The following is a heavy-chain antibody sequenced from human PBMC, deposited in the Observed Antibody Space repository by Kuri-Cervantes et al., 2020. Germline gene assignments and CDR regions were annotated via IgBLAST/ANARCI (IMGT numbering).Heavy chain of an antibody. J-gene: IGHJ4*02. Sequence: ASVKVSCKASGYTFTSYGISWVRQAPGQGLEWMGWISAYNGNTNYAQKLQGRVTMTTDTSTSTAYMELRSLRSDDTAVYYCARLYSGYDYWFYYFDYWGQGTLVTDSS. D-gene: IGHD5-12*01. CDR2: ISAYNGNT. CDR1: GYTFTSYG. CDR3: ARLYSGYDYWFYYFDY. V-gene: IGHV1-18*01.